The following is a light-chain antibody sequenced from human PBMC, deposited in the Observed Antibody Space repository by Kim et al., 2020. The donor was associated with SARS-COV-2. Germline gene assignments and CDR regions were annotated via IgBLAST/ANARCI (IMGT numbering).Light chain of an antibody. CDR1: QSISSW. CDR2: KAS. J-gene: IGKJ2*03. CDR3: QQCNSYPYS. Sequence: DIQMTQSPSTLSVSVGDRVTITCRASQSISSWLAWYQQKPGKEAPNLLIYKASSKESGVPSRFSGSGYGTEFTLTISGLQPGDFATYYCQQCNSYPYSFGQETKLDI. V-gene: IGKV1-5*03.